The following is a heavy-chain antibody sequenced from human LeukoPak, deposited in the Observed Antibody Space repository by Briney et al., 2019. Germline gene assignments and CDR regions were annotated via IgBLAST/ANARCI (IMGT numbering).Heavy chain of an antibody. CDR3: ASDTPIAAAGTGGFDY. J-gene: IGHJ4*02. D-gene: IGHD6-13*01. V-gene: IGHV4-31*03. CDR1: GGSISSGGYY. CDR2: IYYSGST. Sequence: SQTLSLTCTVSGGSISSGGYYWSWIRQHPGTGLEWIGYIYYSGSTYYNPSLKSRVTISVDTSKNQFSLKLSSVTAADTAVYYYASDTPIAAAGTGGFDYWGQGTLVSVSS.